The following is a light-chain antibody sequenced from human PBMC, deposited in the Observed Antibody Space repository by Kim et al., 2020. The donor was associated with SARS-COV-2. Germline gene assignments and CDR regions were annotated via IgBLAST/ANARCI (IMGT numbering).Light chain of an antibody. Sequence: QSALTQPASVSGSPGQSITISCTGTSSDVGGYNYVSWYQQHPGKAPTVMIYDVSKWPSGVSNRFSGSKSGNTASLTISGLQAEDEADYYCSSYIRSSTLFGGGTQLTVL. V-gene: IGLV2-14*01. J-gene: IGLJ2*01. CDR1: SSDVGGYNY. CDR3: SSYIRSSTL. CDR2: DVS.